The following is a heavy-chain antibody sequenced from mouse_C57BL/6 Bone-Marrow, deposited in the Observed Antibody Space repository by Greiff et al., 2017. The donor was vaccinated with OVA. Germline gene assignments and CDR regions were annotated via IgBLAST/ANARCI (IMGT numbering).Heavy chain of an antibody. CDR3: ARYFSLNTSFYYAMDY. V-gene: IGHV2-2*01. CDR2: IWSGGST. Sequence: VMLVESGPGLVQPSQSLSIPCTVSGFSLTSYGVHWVRQSPGKGLEWLGVIWSGGSTDYNAAFLSRLSISKDNSKSQVFFKMNSLQADDTAIYYCARYFSLNTSFYYAMDYWGQGTSVTVSS. J-gene: IGHJ4*01. CDR1: GFSLTSYG.